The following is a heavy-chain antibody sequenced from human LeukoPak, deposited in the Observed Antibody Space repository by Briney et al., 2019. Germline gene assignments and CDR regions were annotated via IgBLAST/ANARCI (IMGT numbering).Heavy chain of an antibody. CDR3: ARIQGSGGYGWDHFDH. CDR1: GGSISSYY. V-gene: IGHV4-59*08. J-gene: IGHJ4*02. D-gene: IGHD6-25*01. CDR2: IYYRGTT. Sequence: SETLSLTCTVSGGSISSYYWTWIRQPPGKGLEWIGFIYYRGTTYCNPSLKSRLSLSIDTSRNQFSLHLSSVSAADTAVYYCARIQGSGGYGWDHFDHWGQGILVTVSS.